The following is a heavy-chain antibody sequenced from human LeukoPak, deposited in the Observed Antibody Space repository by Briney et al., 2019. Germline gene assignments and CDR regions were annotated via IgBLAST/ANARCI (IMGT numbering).Heavy chain of an antibody. CDR3: ARGCSSTSCSNAYDY. CDR1: GGSISSSSYY. CDR2: IYYSGST. J-gene: IGHJ4*02. Sequence: SETLSLTCTVSGGSISSSSYYWGWIRQPPGKGLEWIGSIYYSGSTYYNPSLKSRVTISVDTSKNQFSLKLSSVTAADTAVYYCARGCSSTSCSNAYDYWGQGTLVTVSS. V-gene: IGHV4-39*01. D-gene: IGHD2-2*01.